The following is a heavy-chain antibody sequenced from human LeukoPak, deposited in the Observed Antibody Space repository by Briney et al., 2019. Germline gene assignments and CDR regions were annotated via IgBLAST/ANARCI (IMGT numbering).Heavy chain of an antibody. CDR2: ISSSSSTI. CDR1: GFTFSSYS. Sequence: GGSLRLSCAASGFTFSSYSMNWVRQAPGKGLEWVSYISSSSSTIYYADSVKGRFTISRDNAKNSLYLQMNSLRAEDTAVYYCARDRDYDLWSGYSHGFDPWGQGTLVTVSS. V-gene: IGHV3-48*01. J-gene: IGHJ5*02. CDR3: ARDRDYDLWSGYSHGFDP. D-gene: IGHD3-3*01.